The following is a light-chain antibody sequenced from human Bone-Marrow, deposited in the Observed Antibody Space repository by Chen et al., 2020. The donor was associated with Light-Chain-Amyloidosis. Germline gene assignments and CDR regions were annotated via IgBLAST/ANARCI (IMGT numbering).Light chain of an antibody. V-gene: IGLV2-14*03. CDR1: SSDVDGYDY. Sequence: QSALSQPASVSGAPGQSITISCTGASSDVDGYDYVSWYQQHPGKAPKLIIYEVTHRPSGVSDRFSGSKSGNTASLTISGLQADDEADYYCCPYAGSTTYIVFGGGTKLTVL. J-gene: IGLJ2*01. CDR3: CPYAGSTTYIV. CDR2: EVT.